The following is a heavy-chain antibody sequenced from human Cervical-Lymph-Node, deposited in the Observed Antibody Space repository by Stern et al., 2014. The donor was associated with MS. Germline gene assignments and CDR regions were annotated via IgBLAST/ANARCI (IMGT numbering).Heavy chain of an antibody. Sequence: VQLVESGGGLVKPGGSLRLSCAASGFTFSSYSMNWVRQAPGKGLEWVASISSVGSYIYYADSLKGRFTISRDNAKNSLYLQMNSLRAEDTAVYYCARGRGGNYRYYFDYGGQGTLVTVSS. D-gene: IGHD4-23*01. V-gene: IGHV3-21*01. J-gene: IGHJ4*02. CDR1: GFTFSSYS. CDR3: ARGRGGNYRYYFDY. CDR2: ISSVGSYI.